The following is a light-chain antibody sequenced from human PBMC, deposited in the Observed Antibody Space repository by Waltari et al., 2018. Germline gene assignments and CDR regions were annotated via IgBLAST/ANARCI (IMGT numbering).Light chain of an antibody. CDR1: SSDVGGYNY. CDR3: DSYTSSVTRI. J-gene: IGLJ1*01. Sequence: QSALTQPASVSGSPGQSITISCTGTSSDVGGYNYVAWFQQYPGKAPNLLIYDVTNRFAGVSNRFSGSKSGNTASLTISGLQAEDEADYYCDSYTSSVTRIFGTGTKVTVL. CDR2: DVT. V-gene: IGLV2-14*03.